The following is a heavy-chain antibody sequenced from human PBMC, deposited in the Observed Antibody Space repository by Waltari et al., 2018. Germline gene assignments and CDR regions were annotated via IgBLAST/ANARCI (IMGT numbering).Heavy chain of an antibody. CDR1: GDSISHNKYY. J-gene: IGHJ5*02. CDR3: ARPLRFTAWFDP. D-gene: IGHD3-3*01. V-gene: IGHV4-39*01. Sequence: QLQLHASGPGLVNPSEPFSHTCPVSGDSISHNKYYWAWIRQTPVKGLEWIGSIYYSGSTYYIPSLKSRLTISVDTSKNQFSLKLTSVTAADAAVYYCARPLRFTAWFDPWGQGTLVTVSS. CDR2: IYYSGST.